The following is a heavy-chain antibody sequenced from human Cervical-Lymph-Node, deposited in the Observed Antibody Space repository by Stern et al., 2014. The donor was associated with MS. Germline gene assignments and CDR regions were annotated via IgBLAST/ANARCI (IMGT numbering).Heavy chain of an antibody. J-gene: IGHJ4*02. V-gene: IGHV3-33*01. Sequence: VQLVESGGGVVQPGRSLRISCAASGFTFSSYGMHWVRPAQGKGLAWEAIIWHNGSNKYYGSSVNGRFPISRGNSKNTLYLQKNSMRAEDTAVYYCARDCRLRYFGYWGQGTLVTVSS. D-gene: IGHD3-9*01. CDR2: IWHNGSNK. CDR1: GFTFSSYG. CDR3: ARDCRLRYFGY.